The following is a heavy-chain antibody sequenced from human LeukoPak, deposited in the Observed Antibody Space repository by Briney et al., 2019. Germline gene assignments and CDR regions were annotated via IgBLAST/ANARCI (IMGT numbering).Heavy chain of an antibody. CDR3: ARTHVASMVRGVSPWFDP. J-gene: IGHJ5*02. D-gene: IGHD3-10*01. CDR2: IYTSGST. CDR1: GGSISSGSYY. Sequence: SQTLSLTCTVSGGSISSGSYYWSWIRQPAGKGLEWIGRIYTSGSTNYNPSLKSRVTISVDTSKNQFSLKLSSVTAADPAVYYCARTHVASMVRGVSPWFDPWGQGILVTVSS. V-gene: IGHV4-61*02.